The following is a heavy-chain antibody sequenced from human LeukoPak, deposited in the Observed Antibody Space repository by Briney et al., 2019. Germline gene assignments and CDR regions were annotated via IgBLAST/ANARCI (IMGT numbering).Heavy chain of an antibody. CDR3: AKPAVAGTAYFDY. D-gene: IGHD6-19*01. V-gene: IGHV3-23*01. J-gene: IGHJ4*02. CDR2: ISGSGGST. CDR1: GFTFSSYA. Sequence: GGSLRLSYAASGFTFSSYAMSWVRQAPGKGLEWVSSISGSGGSTYYADSVKGRFTISRDNSKNTLYLQMNSLRAEDTAVYYCAKPAVAGTAYFDYWGQGTLVTVSS.